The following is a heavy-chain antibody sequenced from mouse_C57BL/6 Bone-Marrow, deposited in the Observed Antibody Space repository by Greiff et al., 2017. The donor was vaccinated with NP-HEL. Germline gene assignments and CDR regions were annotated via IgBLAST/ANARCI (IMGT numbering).Heavy chain of an antibody. V-gene: IGHV5-9*01. CDR3: ASRSYYYGSSWGYFDV. J-gene: IGHJ1*03. Sequence: EVKLVESGGGLVKPGGSLKLSCAASGFTFSSYTMSWVRQTPEKRLEWVATISGGGGNTYYPDSVKGRFTISRDNAKNTLYLQMSSLRSEDTALYYCASRSYYYGSSWGYFDVWGTGTTVTVSS. CDR1: GFTFSSYT. CDR2: ISGGGGNT. D-gene: IGHD1-1*01.